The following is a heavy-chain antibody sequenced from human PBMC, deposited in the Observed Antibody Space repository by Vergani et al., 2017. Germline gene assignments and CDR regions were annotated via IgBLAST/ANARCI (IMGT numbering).Heavy chain of an antibody. Sequence: EVQLVESGGGLVQPGRSLRLSCAASGFTFDDYAMHWVRQAPGKGLEWVSGIMWNSGSIGYADSVKGRFTISRDNAKNSLYLQMNSLRAEDTALYYCARDGGKIRFLEWPIRPGGFDPWGQGTLVTVSS. J-gene: IGHJ5*02. CDR1: GFTFDDYA. CDR3: ARDGGKIRFLEWPIRPGGFDP. CDR2: IMWNSGSI. D-gene: IGHD3-3*01. V-gene: IGHV3-9*01.